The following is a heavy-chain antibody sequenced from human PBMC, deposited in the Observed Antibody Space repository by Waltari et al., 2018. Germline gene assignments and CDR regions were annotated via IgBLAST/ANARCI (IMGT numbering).Heavy chain of an antibody. CDR3: ASGQQLTWYFDL. CDR2: SIPTFGTA. Sequence: QVQLVQSGAEVKKPGSSVKVSCKASGGTFSSYAISWVRQAPGPGLEWMGRSIPTFGTANYAQKFQGRVTSTADKSTRTAYMELSSLRSEDTAVYYCASGQQLTWYFDLWGRGTLVTVSS. D-gene: IGHD6-13*01. J-gene: IGHJ2*01. CDR1: GGTFSSYA. V-gene: IGHV1-69*08.